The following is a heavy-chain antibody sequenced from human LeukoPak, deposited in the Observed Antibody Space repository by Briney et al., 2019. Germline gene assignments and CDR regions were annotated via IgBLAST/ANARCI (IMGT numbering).Heavy chain of an antibody. V-gene: IGHV3-23*01. D-gene: IGHD3-9*01. Sequence: GGSLRLSCAASGFTFSSYAMSWVRQAPGKGLEWVSAISGSGGSTYYADSVKGRFTISRDNSENTLYLQMNSLRAEDTAVYYCAKDREYYDILTGSGAFDIWGQGTMVTVSS. CDR3: AKDREYYDILTGSGAFDI. J-gene: IGHJ3*02. CDR2: ISGSGGST. CDR1: GFTFSSYA.